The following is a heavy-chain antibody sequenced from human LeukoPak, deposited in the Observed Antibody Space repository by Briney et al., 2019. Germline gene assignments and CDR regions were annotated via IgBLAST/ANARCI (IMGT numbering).Heavy chain of an antibody. Sequence: GGSLRLSCAASGFAFTNFGMSWVRQAPGKGLEWVSSVRGGGDVTYYARSVRGRFTISRDNSKNTVYLQMNSPTAEDMAIYYCAKSLEESYDILIGFSSFDYWGQGTLATVS. V-gene: IGHV3-23*01. D-gene: IGHD3-9*01. CDR1: GFAFTNFG. CDR3: AKSLEESYDILIGFSSFDY. CDR2: VRGGGDVT. J-gene: IGHJ4*02.